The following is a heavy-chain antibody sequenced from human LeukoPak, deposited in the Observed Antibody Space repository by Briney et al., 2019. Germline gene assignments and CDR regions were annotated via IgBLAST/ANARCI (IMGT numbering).Heavy chain of an antibody. Sequence: PGGSLRLSCATSGFIFSDYYMSWIRQAPGKGLEWVSYISNSDSPINYADSVKGRFTISRDNAKNSLFPHMNSLRAEDTAVYYCARVRYCNIGSCRADPWGQGTLVTVSS. CDR3: ARVRYCNIGSCRADP. CDR1: GFIFSDYY. D-gene: IGHD2-15*01. V-gene: IGHV3-11*01. J-gene: IGHJ5*02. CDR2: ISNSDSPI.